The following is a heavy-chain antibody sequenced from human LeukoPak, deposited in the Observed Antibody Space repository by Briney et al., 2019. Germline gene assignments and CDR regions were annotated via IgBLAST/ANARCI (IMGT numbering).Heavy chain of an antibody. Sequence: GGSLRLSCAASGFTFSSYGIHWVRQAPGKGLEWVAVISYDGGKRYYADSVKGRFTISRDNSNNTLYLQMNSLRAEDTAVYYCARAQDGSGYDILTGYYSFDYWGQGTLVTVSS. CDR1: GFTFSSYG. J-gene: IGHJ4*02. V-gene: IGHV3-30*03. CDR3: ARAQDGSGYDILTGYYSFDY. D-gene: IGHD3-9*01. CDR2: ISYDGGKR.